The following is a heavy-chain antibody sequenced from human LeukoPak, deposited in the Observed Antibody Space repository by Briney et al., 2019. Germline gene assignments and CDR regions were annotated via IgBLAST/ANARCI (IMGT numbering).Heavy chain of an antibody. V-gene: IGHV3-30*18. CDR2: ISYDGSNK. D-gene: IGHD5-12*01. CDR3: AKEGRGTGATIGDY. J-gene: IGHJ4*02. Sequence: GGSLRLSCAASGSTFSSYGMHWVRQAPGKGLEWVAVISYDGSNKYYADSVKGRFTISRDNSKNTLYLQMNSLRAEDTAVYYCAKEGRGTGATIGDYWGQGTLVTVSS. CDR1: GSTFSSYG.